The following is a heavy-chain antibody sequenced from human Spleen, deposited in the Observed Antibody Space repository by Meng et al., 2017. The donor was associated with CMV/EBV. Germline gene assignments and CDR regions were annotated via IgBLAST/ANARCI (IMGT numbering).Heavy chain of an antibody. CDR1: GGSISSSDKY. CDR3: ARDGEPFDY. CDR2: IFNSGNT. Sequence: SETLSLTCTVSGGSISSSDKYWGWIRQSPGKGLEWIGSIFNSGNTYSNPSLKSRVSISVDTSKNQFSLRVSSESAADTALYYCARDGEPFDYWGQGTLVTVSS. D-gene: IGHD1-14*01. J-gene: IGHJ4*02. V-gene: IGHV4-39*07.